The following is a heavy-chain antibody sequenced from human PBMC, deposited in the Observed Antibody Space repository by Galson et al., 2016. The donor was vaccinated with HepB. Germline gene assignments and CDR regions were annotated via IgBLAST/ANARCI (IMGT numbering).Heavy chain of an antibody. CDR2: IYPSGDTT. V-gene: IGHV1-46*01. J-gene: IGHJ4*02. CDR3: VRKGLPEVKYFDY. CDR1: GYTITSYY. Sequence: CKASGYTITSYYMHWVRQAPGQGLEWMGVIYPSGDTTNYSQRFRGRVTMTRDTSTNTVYMELSSLRSEDTAVYYCVRKGLPEVKYFDYWGQGTLVTVSS. D-gene: IGHD2-2*01.